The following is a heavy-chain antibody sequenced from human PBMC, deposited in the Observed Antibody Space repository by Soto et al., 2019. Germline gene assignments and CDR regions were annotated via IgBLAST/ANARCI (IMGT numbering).Heavy chain of an antibody. Sequence: QVQLQESGPGLVKPSGTLSLTCAVSGGSISSSNWWSWVRQPPGKGLEWIGEIYHSGSTNYNPSLKSRVTISVDKSKNQCYRKLSSVTAADTAVYSCAITPGDGYTGYYFDYRGQGTLVPVSS. D-gene: IGHD5-18*01. V-gene: IGHV4-4*02. CDR3: AITPGDGYTGYYFDY. J-gene: IGHJ4*02. CDR1: GGSISSSNW. CDR2: IYHSGST.